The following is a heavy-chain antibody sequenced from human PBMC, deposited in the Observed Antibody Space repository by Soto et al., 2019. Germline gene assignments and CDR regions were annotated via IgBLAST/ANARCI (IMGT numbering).Heavy chain of an antibody. J-gene: IGHJ4*02. CDR1: GYTFTSYD. V-gene: IGHV1-8*01. CDR2: MNPNSGNT. Sequence: ASVEVSCKASGYTFTSYDINWVRQATGQGLEWMGWMNPNSGNTGYAQKFQGRVTMTRNTSISTAYMELSSLRSEDAAVYYCARDYGEYPGLFDYWGQGTLVTVSS. CDR3: ARDYGEYPGLFDY. D-gene: IGHD4-17*01.